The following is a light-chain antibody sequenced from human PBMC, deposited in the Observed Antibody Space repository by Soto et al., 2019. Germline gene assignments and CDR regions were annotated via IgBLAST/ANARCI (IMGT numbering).Light chain of an antibody. Sequence: QAVLREARSVSVTPGNSVSISCTGTSGVVGGYNFVSWYQQYPGKAPKLIIYDVTKGPSGVPDRFSRSKSGNTASLTISGLQTDDEADSYCCSSAGSYTNVFGTGTKVTVL. CDR3: CSSAGSYTNV. V-gene: IGLV2-11*01. J-gene: IGLJ1*01. CDR1: SGVVGGYNF. CDR2: DVT.